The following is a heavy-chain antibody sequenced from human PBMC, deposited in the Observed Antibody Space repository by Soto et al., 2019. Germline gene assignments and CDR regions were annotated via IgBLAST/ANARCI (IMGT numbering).Heavy chain of an antibody. Sequence: EVQLVESGGDLVQPGRSLRLSCAASGFSFQQYAMHWVRQAPGKGLEWVAGISWNSGTIVYADSVKGRFTLFRDNAGKSLYLQMNSLRPEDTALYYCAKGYCSSMICYTYSYMDVWGKGTTVTVSS. D-gene: IGHD2-2*01. V-gene: IGHV3-9*01. J-gene: IGHJ6*03. CDR3: AKGYCSSMICYTYSYMDV. CDR1: GFSFQQYA. CDR2: ISWNSGTI.